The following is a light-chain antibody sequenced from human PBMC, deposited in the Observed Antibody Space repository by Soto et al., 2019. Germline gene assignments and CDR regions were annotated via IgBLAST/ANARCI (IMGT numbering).Light chain of an antibody. V-gene: IGLV4-69*01. CDR2: LNSDGSH. J-gene: IGLJ3*02. CDR3: HTWATGIQV. CDR1: SGHSSNA. Sequence: QSVLTQSPSASASLGASVKLTCTLSSGHSSNAIAWHQQQPEKGPRYLMKLNSDGSHNKGDGIPDRFSGSSSGAERYLTISSLQPEDEADYYCHTWATGIQVFGGGTKVTVL.